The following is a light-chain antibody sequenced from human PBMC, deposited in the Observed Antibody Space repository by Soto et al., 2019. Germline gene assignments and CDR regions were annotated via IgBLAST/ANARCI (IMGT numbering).Light chain of an antibody. Sequence: EIFLTQSPDTMSLSPGERAKLSCRATQSVTNYIAWYQQRPGQAPRLLIYDASNRASGVPAKFSGSGSGAEFTLTINSLQSEDFAVYYCQPYNNWPLTCGGGNKGDIK. CDR3: QPYNNWPLT. CDR2: DAS. J-gene: IGKJ4*01. V-gene: IGKV3-11*01. CDR1: QSVTNY.